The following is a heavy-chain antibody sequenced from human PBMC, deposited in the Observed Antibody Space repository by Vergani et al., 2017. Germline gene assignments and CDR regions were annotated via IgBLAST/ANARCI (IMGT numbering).Heavy chain of an antibody. J-gene: IGHJ5*02. CDR1: GYTFTSYG. CDR3: ARERVVVPAAKNWNWFDP. Sequence: QVQLVQSGAEVKKPGASVKVSCKASGYTFTSYGISWVRQAPGQGLEWMGWISAYNGNTNYAQKLQGRVTMTKDTSTSTAYMELRSLRSDDTAVYYCARERVVVPAAKNWNWFDPWGQGTLVTVSS. D-gene: IGHD2-2*01. V-gene: IGHV1-18*01. CDR2: ISAYNGNT.